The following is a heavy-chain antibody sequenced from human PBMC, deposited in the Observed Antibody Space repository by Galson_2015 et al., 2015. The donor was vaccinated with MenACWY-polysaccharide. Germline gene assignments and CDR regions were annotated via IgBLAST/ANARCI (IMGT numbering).Heavy chain of an antibody. V-gene: IGHV3-49*01. CDR2: IRCKASGETT. CDR1: GFTFGDYA. Sequence: SLRLSCAASGFTFGDYAMAWFRQAPGMGLEWVGFIRCKASGETTGYAASVKGRFTISRDGSKSTAYLQMNSLQTEDTAIYYCTRDRPIDYWGQGTLVTVSS. J-gene: IGHJ4*02. CDR3: TRDRPIDY.